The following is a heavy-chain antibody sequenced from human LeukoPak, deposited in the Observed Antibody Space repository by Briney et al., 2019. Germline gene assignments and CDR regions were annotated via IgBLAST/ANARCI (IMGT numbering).Heavy chain of an antibody. CDR2: FYWNDEK. CDR3: AHRLSVVMADYFDN. V-gene: IGHV2-5*01. J-gene: IGHJ4*02. D-gene: IGHD2-8*01. Sequence: SGPTLVYPTQTLTLSCTFSGFSLSTSGMGVGWIRRPPRRALEWLALFYWNDEKRYSPTLKSRLSISQDTAKDQVILTMTNMDPVDTATYYCAHRLSVVMADYFDNWGQGTLVTVSS. CDR1: GFSLSTSGMG.